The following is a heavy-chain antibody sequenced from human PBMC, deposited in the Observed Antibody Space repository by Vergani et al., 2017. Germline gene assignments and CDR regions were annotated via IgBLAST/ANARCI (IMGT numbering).Heavy chain of an antibody. J-gene: IGHJ3*02. Sequence: EVQLVESGGGLVQPGRSLRLSCAASGFTFDDYAMHWVRQAPGKGLEWVSGISWNSGSIGYADSVKGRFTISRDNAKNSLYLQMNSLRAEDTALYYCARRLDGYCSGGSCYSPGAFDIWGQGTMVTVSS. CDR3: ARRLDGYCSGGSCYSPGAFDI. D-gene: IGHD2-15*01. CDR2: ISWNSGSI. V-gene: IGHV3-9*01. CDR1: GFTFDDYA.